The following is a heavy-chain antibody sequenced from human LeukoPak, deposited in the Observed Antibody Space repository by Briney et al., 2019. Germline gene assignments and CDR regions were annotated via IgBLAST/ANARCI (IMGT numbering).Heavy chain of an antibody. Sequence: SVKVSCKASGGTFSSYAISWVRQAPGQGREWMGGIIPIFGTANYAQKFQGRVTITADESTSTAYMELSSLRSEDTAVYYCARAMRYGDLNWFDPWGQGTLVTVSS. CDR1: GGTFSSYA. D-gene: IGHD4-17*01. J-gene: IGHJ5*02. CDR3: ARAMRYGDLNWFDP. V-gene: IGHV1-69*13. CDR2: IIPIFGTA.